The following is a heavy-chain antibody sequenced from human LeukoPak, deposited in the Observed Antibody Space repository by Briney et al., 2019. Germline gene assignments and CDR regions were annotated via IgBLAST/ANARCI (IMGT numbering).Heavy chain of an antibody. J-gene: IGHJ4*02. V-gene: IGHV1-69*04. D-gene: IGHD5-24*01. CDR3: ASSSRVEMATIYPFDY. CDR1: GGTFSSYA. Sequence: ASVKVSCKASGGTFSSYAISWVRQAPGQGLEWMGRIIPILGIANYAQKFQGRVTITADKSTSTAYMELSSLRSEDTAVYYCASSSRVEMATIYPFDYWGQGTLVTVSS. CDR2: IIPILGIA.